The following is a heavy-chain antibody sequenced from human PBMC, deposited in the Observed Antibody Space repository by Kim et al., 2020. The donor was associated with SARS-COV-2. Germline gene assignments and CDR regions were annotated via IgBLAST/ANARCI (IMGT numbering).Heavy chain of an antibody. J-gene: IGHJ4*02. CDR3: ASNVAVAGFGFDY. D-gene: IGHD6-19*01. V-gene: IGHV4-39*07. Sequence: YNPSLKSRVTISVDTSKNQFSLKLSSVTAADTAMYYCASNVAVAGFGFDYWGQGTLVTVSS.